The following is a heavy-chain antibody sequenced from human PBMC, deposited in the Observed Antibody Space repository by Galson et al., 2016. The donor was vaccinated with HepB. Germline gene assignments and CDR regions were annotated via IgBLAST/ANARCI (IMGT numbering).Heavy chain of an antibody. Sequence: SLRLSCAASGFTFRNYGMTWVRQAPGKGLEWVSTICGSCGDIHYADSVKGRFTISRANSKNTFFLGMNSVRADDTAVYYCAQDPAHWVDWTSGYWGQGTLVTVAS. J-gene: IGHJ4*02. D-gene: IGHD2-21*01. CDR3: AQDPAHWVDWTSGY. CDR2: ICGSCGDI. V-gene: IGHV3-23*01. CDR1: GFTFRNYG.